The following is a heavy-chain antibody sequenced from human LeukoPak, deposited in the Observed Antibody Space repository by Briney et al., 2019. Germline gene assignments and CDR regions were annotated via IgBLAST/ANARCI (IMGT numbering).Heavy chain of an antibody. CDR1: GGSVSSGSYY. J-gene: IGHJ5*02. CDR3: ARDRVGRAVAVAGTSNWFDP. D-gene: IGHD6-19*01. CDR2: IYYSGST. Sequence: SETPSLTCTVSGGSVSSGSYYWSWIRQPPGKGLEWIGYIYYSGSTNYNPSLKSRVTISVGTSKNQFSLKLSSVTAADAAVYYCARDRVGRAVAVAGTSNWFDPWGQGTLVTVSS. V-gene: IGHV4-61*01.